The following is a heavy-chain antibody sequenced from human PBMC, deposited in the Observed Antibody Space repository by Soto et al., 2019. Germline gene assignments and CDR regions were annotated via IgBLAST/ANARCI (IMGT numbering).Heavy chain of an antibody. V-gene: IGHV3-23*01. CDR2: VTGSGST. Sequence: EVQLLESGGGLVQPGGSLRLSCAASGFTFSSYAMSWVRQAPGKGLEWVSGVTGSGSTYYADSAKGRFTISRDNSKNTLYLQMNSLRAEDTAVYYCATRKDFFVYWGQGTLVTVSS. CDR1: GFTFSSYA. CDR3: ATRKDFFVY. J-gene: IGHJ4*02.